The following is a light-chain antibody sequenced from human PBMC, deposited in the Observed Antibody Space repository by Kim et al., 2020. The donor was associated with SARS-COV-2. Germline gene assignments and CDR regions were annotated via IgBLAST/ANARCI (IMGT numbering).Light chain of an antibody. Sequence: ASTGDGGTITCRARQAIRNELGWYQQKPGKAPKVLIYAASTLQSGVSSRFSGSGSGTDFTLTISSLQPEDFATYYCLQDSRYPRTFGQGTKVDIK. CDR2: AAS. CDR3: LQDSRYPRT. CDR1: QAIRNE. J-gene: IGKJ1*01. V-gene: IGKV1-6*01.